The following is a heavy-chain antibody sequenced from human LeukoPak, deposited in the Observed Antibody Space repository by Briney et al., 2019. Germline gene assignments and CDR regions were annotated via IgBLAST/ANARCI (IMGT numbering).Heavy chain of an antibody. CDR2: IIPILGIA. CDR1: GGTFSSYA. CDR3: ARDPVYDSSAFDAFDI. V-gene: IGHV1-69*04. Sequence: GSSVKVSCKASGGTFSSYAISWVRQAPGQGLEWMGRIIPILGIANYAQKFQGRVTITADKSTSTAYMELSSLRSEDTAVYYCARDPVYDSSAFDAFDIWGQGTMVTVSS. D-gene: IGHD3-22*01. J-gene: IGHJ3*02.